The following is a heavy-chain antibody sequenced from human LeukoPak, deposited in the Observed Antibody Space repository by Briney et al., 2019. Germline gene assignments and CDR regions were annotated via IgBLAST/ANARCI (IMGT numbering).Heavy chain of an antibody. CDR1: GGSFSGYY. D-gene: IGHD3-16*01. CDR2: INHSGST. Sequence: SETLSLTCAVYGGSFSGYYWSWLRQPPGKGLEWIGEINHSGSTNYNPSLKSRVTISVDTSKNQFSLKLSSVTAADTAVYYCARRGRPSLLNAFDIWGQGTMVTVSS. CDR3: ARRGRPSLLNAFDI. V-gene: IGHV4-34*01. J-gene: IGHJ3*02.